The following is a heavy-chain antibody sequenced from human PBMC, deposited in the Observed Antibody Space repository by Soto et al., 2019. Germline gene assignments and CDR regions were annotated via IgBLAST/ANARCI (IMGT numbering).Heavy chain of an antibody. CDR1: GGSISGHY. V-gene: IGHV4-59*11. CDR2: IFYTGST. Sequence: SETLSLTCTVSGGSISGHYWIWIRQSPGKRLEWIGYIFYTGSTNYNPSLKSRVTLSADTSKNQFSLRLSSVTAADTAVYYCARVGSSGWSPDYWGQGTLVAVSS. CDR3: ARVGSSGWSPDY. J-gene: IGHJ4*02. D-gene: IGHD6-19*01.